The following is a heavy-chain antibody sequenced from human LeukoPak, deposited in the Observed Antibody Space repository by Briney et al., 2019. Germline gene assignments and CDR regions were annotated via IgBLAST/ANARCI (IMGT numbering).Heavy chain of an antibody. CDR2: IYSGGST. V-gene: IGHV3-66*01. D-gene: IGHD4-17*01. CDR3: AKDTDYGDSQFDY. CDR1: GFTVSSNY. Sequence: GGSLRLSCAASGFTVSSNYMSWVRQAPGKGLEWVSVIYSGGSTYYADSVKGRFTISRDNSKNTLYLQMNSLRAEDTAVYYRAKDTDYGDSQFDYWGQGTLVTVSS. J-gene: IGHJ4*02.